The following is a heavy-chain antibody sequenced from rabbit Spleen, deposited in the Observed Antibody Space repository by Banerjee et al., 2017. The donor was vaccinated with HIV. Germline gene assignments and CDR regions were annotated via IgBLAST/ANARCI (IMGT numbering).Heavy chain of an antibody. CDR1: GFSFSGNYV. Sequence: QEQLEESGGGLVQPEGSLTLTCKASGFSFSGNYVMCWVRQAPGKGLEWIGCIDTGSGNYVYRWWTGRRIITTTTSSTATLQLIRITAAAAATASYWRDSGDGVMSCDFDLWGPGTLVTVS. CDR3: WRDSGDGVMSCDFDL. V-gene: IGHV1S45*01. D-gene: IGHD2-1*01. CDR2: IDTGSGN. J-gene: IGHJ4*01.